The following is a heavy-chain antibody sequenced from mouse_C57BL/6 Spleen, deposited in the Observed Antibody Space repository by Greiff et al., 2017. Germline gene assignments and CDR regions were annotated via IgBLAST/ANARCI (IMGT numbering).Heavy chain of an antibody. V-gene: IGHV1-54*01. CDR3: ARGAVAYYFDY. D-gene: IGHD1-1*01. Sequence: QVQLQQSGAELVRPGTSVKVSCKASGYAFTNYLIEWVKQRPGQGLEWIGVINPGSGGTNYNEKFKGKATLTADKSSSTAYMQLSSLTSEDSAVYFCARGAVAYYFDYWGQGTTLTVSS. CDR1: GYAFTNYL. J-gene: IGHJ2*01. CDR2: INPGSGGT.